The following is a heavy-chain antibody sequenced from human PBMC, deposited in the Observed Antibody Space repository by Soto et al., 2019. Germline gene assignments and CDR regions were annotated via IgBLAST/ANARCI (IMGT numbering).Heavy chain of an antibody. V-gene: IGHV1-69*10. J-gene: IGHJ6*03. CDR3: AREGVAAAPSSYYYYMDV. CDR1: GGTFSSYA. D-gene: IGHD6-13*01. Sequence: VKVSCKASGGTFSSYAISWVRQAPGQGLEWMGGIIPILGTANYAQKFQGRVTITADKSTSTAYMELSSLRSEDTAVYYCAREGVAAAPSSYYYYMDVWGKGTTVTVSS. CDR2: IIPILGTA.